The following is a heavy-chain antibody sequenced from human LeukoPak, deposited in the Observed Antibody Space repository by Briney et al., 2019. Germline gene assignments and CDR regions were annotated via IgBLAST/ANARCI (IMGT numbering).Heavy chain of an antibody. J-gene: IGHJ4*01. Sequence: PSETLSLTCAVYGGSFSGYYWSWIRQPPGKGLEWIGEINHSGSTNYNPSLKSRVTISVDTSKNQFSLKLSSVTAADTAVYYCAKEYDSSGSYYYFDYWGHGTLVTVSS. CDR2: INHSGST. CDR3: AKEYDSSGSYYYFDY. CDR1: GGSFSGYY. D-gene: IGHD3-22*01. V-gene: IGHV4-34*01.